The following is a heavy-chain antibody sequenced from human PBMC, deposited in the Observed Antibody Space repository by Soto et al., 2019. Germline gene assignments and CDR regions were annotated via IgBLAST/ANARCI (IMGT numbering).Heavy chain of an antibody. CDR1: GYTFTDYF. CDR2: INPKSRGT. J-gene: IGHJ5*02. CDR3: ARVTLKAGNWFDP. V-gene: IGHV1-2*02. Sequence: ATVKVSCNASGYTFTDYFIHWVRQAPGQGFEWMGWINPKSRGTNYAQKFQGRVTMTRDTSNSTAYMELRGLTSDDTAVYYCARVTLKAGNWFDPWGQGTQVSVYS.